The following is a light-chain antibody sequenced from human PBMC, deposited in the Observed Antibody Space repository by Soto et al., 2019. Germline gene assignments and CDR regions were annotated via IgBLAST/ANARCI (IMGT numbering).Light chain of an antibody. Sequence: EIVLTQSPATLPLSPGERATLSCRASQSVSSYLAWYHQRPGQAPRLLIYDASNRATGIPARFSGSGSGTDFTLTISSLEPEDFAVYYCQQRSNWPITFGQGTRLEI. CDR3: QQRSNWPIT. CDR2: DAS. CDR1: QSVSSY. J-gene: IGKJ5*01. V-gene: IGKV3-11*01.